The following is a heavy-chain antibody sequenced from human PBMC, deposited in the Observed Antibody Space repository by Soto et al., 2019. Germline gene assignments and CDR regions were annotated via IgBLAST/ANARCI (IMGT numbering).Heavy chain of an antibody. CDR2: ISSSSSYI. CDR3: ARDALRYDILTGYIDY. D-gene: IGHD3-9*01. CDR1: GFTFSSYS. V-gene: IGHV3-21*01. J-gene: IGHJ4*02. Sequence: PGGSLRLSCAASGFTFSSYSMNWVRQAPGKGLEWVSPISSSSSYIYYADSVKGRFTISRDNAKNSLYLQMNSLRAEDTAVYYCARDALRYDILTGYIDYWGQGTLVTVSS.